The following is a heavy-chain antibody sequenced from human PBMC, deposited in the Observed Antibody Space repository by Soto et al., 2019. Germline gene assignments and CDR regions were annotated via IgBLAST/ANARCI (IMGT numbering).Heavy chain of an antibody. D-gene: IGHD6-13*01. Sequence: SETQSLTCTVSGGSISSYYWSWIRQPPGKGLEWIGYIYYSGSTNYNPSLKSRVTISVDTSKNQFSLKLSSVTAADTAVYYCARLGIIAAAGRSDYYYYGMDVWGQGTTVTVSS. J-gene: IGHJ6*02. V-gene: IGHV4-59*01. CDR1: GGSISSYY. CDR2: IYYSGST. CDR3: ARLGIIAAAGRSDYYYYGMDV.